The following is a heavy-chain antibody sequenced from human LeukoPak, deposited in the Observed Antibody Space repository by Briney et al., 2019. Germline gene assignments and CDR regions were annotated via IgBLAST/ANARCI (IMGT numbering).Heavy chain of an antibody. CDR1: GGSISSYY. CDR3: ARDLYAFGMTTVTFQH. CDR2: IYTSGST. D-gene: IGHD4-17*01. J-gene: IGHJ1*01. Sequence: SETLSLTCTVSGGSISSYYWSWIRQPAGKGLEWIGRIYTSGSTNYNPSLKSRVTMSVDTSKNQFSLKLSSVTAADTAVYYCARDLYAFGMTTVTFQHWGQGTLVTVSS. V-gene: IGHV4-4*07.